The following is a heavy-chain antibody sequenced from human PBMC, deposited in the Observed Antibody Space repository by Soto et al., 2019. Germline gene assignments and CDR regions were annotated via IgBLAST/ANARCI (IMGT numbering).Heavy chain of an antibody. CDR1: GGTFSSYT. Sequence: QVQLVQSGAEVKKPGSSVKVSCKASGGTFSSYTISWVRQAPGQGLEWMGRIIPILGIANYAQKFQGRVTITADKSTSTAYRDLSSLRSEATAVYYCAREIVARGDGYNYTNYCGHGPPVTVSS. D-gene: IGHD5-12*01. CDR2: IIPILGIA. J-gene: IGHJ4*01. V-gene: IGHV1-69*08. CDR3: AREIVARGDGYNYTNY.